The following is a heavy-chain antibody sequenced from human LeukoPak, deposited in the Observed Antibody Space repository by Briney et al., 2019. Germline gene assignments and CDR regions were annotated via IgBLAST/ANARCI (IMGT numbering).Heavy chain of an antibody. CDR3: ARWQQLAQFDY. D-gene: IGHD6-13*01. V-gene: IGHV4-59*01. Sequence: SETLSLTCTVSGGSISSYYWSWIRQPPGKGLEWIGYIYYSGSTNYNPSLKSRVTISVDTSKNQFSLKLSSVTAADTAVYYCARWQQLAQFDYWGQGTLVTVSS. J-gene: IGHJ4*02. CDR1: GGSISSYY. CDR2: IYYSGST.